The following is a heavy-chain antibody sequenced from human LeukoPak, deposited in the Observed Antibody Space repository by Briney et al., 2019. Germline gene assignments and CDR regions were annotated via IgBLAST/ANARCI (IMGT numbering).Heavy chain of an antibody. Sequence: PGRSLRLSCAASGFIFSDFGIHWVRQAPGRGLEWVAVISYDGSNKYYAESVKGRFTISRENSKNTVYLQINSLRAEDTAVYYCAKDDSTAYYYGAAFDFWGQGTMVTVSS. J-gene: IGHJ3*01. V-gene: IGHV3-30*18. CDR2: ISYDGSNK. CDR3: AKDDSTAYYYGAAFDF. CDR1: GFIFSDFG. D-gene: IGHD3-22*01.